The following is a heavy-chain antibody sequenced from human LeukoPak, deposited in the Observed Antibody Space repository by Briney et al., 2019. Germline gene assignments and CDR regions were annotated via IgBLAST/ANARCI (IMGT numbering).Heavy chain of an antibody. CDR3: ARDGGNFDVDY. CDR1: GGSISSSGYY. D-gene: IGHD3-9*01. Sequence: PSETLSLTCTVSGGSISSSGYYWGWIRQPPGKGLEWMGSIYYSGSTYYHPSLKSRVTISQDTSKNQFSLKLSSVTAADTAVYYCARDGGNFDVDYWGQEPWSPSPQ. CDR2: IYYSGST. V-gene: IGHV4-39*07. J-gene: IGHJ4*01.